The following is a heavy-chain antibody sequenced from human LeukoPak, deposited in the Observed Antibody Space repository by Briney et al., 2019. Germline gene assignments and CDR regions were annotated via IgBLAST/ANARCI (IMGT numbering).Heavy chain of an antibody. CDR3: VRGGGSGNPFAS. V-gene: IGHV3-7*01. Sequence: GGSLRLSCATSGFTFSWSWMSWVRQAPGKGLEWVANINPDGSETNYMDSVKGRFTIARDNAMNSLYLQMNSLSAEDTSLYYCVRGGGSGNPFASWGQGALPTVSS. CDR1: GFTFSWSW. D-gene: IGHD6-19*01. CDR2: INPDGSET. J-gene: IGHJ4*02.